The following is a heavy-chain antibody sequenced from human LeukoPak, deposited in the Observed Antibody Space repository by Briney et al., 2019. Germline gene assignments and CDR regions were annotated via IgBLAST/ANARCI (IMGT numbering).Heavy chain of an antibody. J-gene: IGHJ3*02. CDR2: IKQDGSEK. Sequence: GGSLRLSCAASGFTFSNYWMSWVRQAPGKGLEWVANIKQDGSEKYYVNSVKGRFTISRDNAKNSLYLQMNSLRAEDTAVYYCARVCGGACLDAFDIWGQGTMVTVSS. V-gene: IGHV3-7*01. D-gene: IGHD2-21*02. CDR3: ARVCGGACLDAFDI. CDR1: GFTFSNYW.